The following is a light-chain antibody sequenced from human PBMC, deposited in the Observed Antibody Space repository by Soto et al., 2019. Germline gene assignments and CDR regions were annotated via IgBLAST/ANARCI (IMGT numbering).Light chain of an antibody. CDR3: QQRSNRIT. J-gene: IGKJ3*01. Sequence: EIVLTQSPATLSLCPGERATLSCRASQSVSSYLAWYQQKPGQAPRLLIYDASNRATGIPARFSGSGSGTDFTLTISSLEPEDFAVYYCQQRSNRITFGPGTKVDIK. CDR2: DAS. CDR1: QSVSSY. V-gene: IGKV3-11*01.